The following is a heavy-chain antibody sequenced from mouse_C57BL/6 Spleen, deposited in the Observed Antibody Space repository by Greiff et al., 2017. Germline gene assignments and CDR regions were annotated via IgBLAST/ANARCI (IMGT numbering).Heavy chain of an antibody. CDR3: ARDYYSNYVLDY. CDR1: GYTFTSYW. V-gene: IGHV1-55*01. Sequence: QVQLQQPGAELVKPGASVKMSCKASGYTFTSYWITWVKQRPGQGLEWIGDIYPGSGSTNYNEKFKSKATLTVDTSSSTAYMQLSSLTSEDSAVYYCARDYYSNYVLDYWGQGTTLTVSS. D-gene: IGHD2-5*01. CDR2: IYPGSGST. J-gene: IGHJ2*01.